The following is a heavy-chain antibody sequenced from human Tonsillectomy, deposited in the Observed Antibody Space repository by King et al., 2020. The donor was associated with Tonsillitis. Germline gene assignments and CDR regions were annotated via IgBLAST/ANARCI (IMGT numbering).Heavy chain of an antibody. J-gene: IGHJ4*02. V-gene: IGHV5-51*03. Sequence: QLVQSGAEVKKPGESLKISCQGSGYSFTSYWIAWVRQMPGKGLEWMGIIYPGDSDTRYSPSFQGQVTISADKSINTAYLQWGSLKASDTAMYYCARLVGAAAAGTGFDYWGQGTLVTVSS. CDR1: GYSFTSYW. CDR3: ARLVGAAAAGTGFDY. D-gene: IGHD6-13*01. CDR2: IYPGDSDT.